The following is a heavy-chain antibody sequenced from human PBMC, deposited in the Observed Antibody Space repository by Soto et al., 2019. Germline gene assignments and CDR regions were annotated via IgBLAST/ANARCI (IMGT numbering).Heavy chain of an antibody. J-gene: IGHJ3*02. CDR1: GYTFTGNY. D-gene: IGHD2-2*01. CDR3: ARGCSSTSCHAPDAFDI. Sequence: ASVKVSCKAPGYTFTGNYMHWVRQAPAQGLEWMGWINPNSGGTNYAQKFQGWVTMTRDTSISTAYMEMSRLRSDDTAVYYCARGCSSTSCHAPDAFDIWGQGTMVTVSS. CDR2: INPNSGGT. V-gene: IGHV1-2*04.